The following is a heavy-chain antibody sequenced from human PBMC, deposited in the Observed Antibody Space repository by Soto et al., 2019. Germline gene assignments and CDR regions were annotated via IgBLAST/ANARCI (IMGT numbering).Heavy chain of an antibody. CDR2: ISSSSSYI. V-gene: IGHV3-21*01. CDR1: GFTFGSYS. Sequence: EVQLVESGGGLVKPGGSLRLSCAASGFTFGSYSMNWVRQAPGKGLEWVSSISSSSSYIYYADSVKGRFTISRDNAKNSLYLQMNSLRAEDTAVYYCARKGSSGFDPWGQGTLVTVSS. J-gene: IGHJ5*02. CDR3: ARKGSSGFDP.